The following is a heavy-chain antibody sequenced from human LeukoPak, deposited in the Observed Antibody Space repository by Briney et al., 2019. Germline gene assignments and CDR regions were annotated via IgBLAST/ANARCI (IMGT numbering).Heavy chain of an antibody. CDR2: ISYDGSNK. J-gene: IGHJ4*02. D-gene: IGHD4-17*01. V-gene: IGHV3-30*18. CDR1: GFTFSSYG. Sequence: GGSLRLSCAASGFTFSSYGMHWVRQAPAKGLEWVAIISYDGSNKYYADSVKGRFTISRDNSKNTLYLQMNSLRAEDTAVYYCAKSTTVTQRGYFDYWGQGTLVTVPS. CDR3: AKSTTVTQRGYFDY.